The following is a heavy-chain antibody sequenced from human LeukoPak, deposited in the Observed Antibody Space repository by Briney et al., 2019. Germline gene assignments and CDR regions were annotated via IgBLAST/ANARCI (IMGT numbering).Heavy chain of an antibody. CDR1: GFTFSSYG. CDR3: AKDPSTIYYGDYYGMDV. CDR2: ISYDGSNK. D-gene: IGHD3-9*01. J-gene: IGHJ6*02. V-gene: IGHV3-33*05. Sequence: GGSLRLSCAASGFTFSSYGMHWVRQAPGKGLEWVAVISYDGSNKYYVDSVKGRFTISRDNSKNTLYLQMNSLRAEDTAVYYCAKDPSTIYYGDYYGMDVWGQGTTVTVSS.